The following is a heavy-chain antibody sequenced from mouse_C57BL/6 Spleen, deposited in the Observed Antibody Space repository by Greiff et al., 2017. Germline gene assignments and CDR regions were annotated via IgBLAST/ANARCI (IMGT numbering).Heavy chain of an antibody. J-gene: IGHJ4*01. Sequence: QVQLQQPGAELVKPGASVKMSCKASGYTFTSYWLTWVKQRPGQGLEWIGDIYPGSGSTNYNEKFKSKATLTVDTSSSTAYMQLSSLTSEDSAVYYCARGDDYDVRGYYAMDYWGQGTSVTVSS. D-gene: IGHD2-4*01. V-gene: IGHV1-55*01. CDR2: IYPGSGST. CDR1: GYTFTSYW. CDR3: ARGDDYDVRGYYAMDY.